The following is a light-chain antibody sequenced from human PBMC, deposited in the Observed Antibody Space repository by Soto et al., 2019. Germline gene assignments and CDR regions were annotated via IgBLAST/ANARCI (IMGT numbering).Light chain of an antibody. J-gene: IGKJ4*01. CDR1: QSVGSS. Sequence: EIVLTQSPATLSSSPGERATLSCRASQSVGSSLAWYQQKPGQAPRLLIYDASNRATGIPSRFSGSGSGTDFTLTIISLEPEDFAVYYCQQRSNWPALTFGGGTKVEIK. CDR3: QQRSNWPALT. V-gene: IGKV3-11*01. CDR2: DAS.